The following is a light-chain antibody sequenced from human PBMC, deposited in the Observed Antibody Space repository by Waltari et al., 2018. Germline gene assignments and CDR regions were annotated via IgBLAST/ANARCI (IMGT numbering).Light chain of an antibody. Sequence: FMLTQPHSVSESPGKTVTISSTRSSGNIATNYVPWYQQRPGSAPTKVIYEDNQRPSGVPDRFSGSIDSSSNSASLIISGLKAEDEADYYCQSFDSSHVVFGGGTKLTVL. CDR2: EDN. CDR3: QSFDSSHVV. J-gene: IGLJ2*01. CDR1: SGNIATNY. V-gene: IGLV6-57*03.